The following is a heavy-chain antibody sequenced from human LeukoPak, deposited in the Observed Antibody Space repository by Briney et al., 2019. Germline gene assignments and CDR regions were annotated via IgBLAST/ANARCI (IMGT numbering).Heavy chain of an antibody. V-gene: IGHV1-2*02. J-gene: IGHJ3*02. Sequence: ASVKVSCKASGYTFTGHYMHWVRQAPGQGLEWMGWINPNSGGTNYAQKFQGRVTMTRDTSISTAYMELSRLRSDDTAVYYCARARGRITIFGVVIEGAFDIWGQGTMVTVSS. CDR1: GYTFTGHY. CDR2: INPNSGGT. CDR3: ARARGRITIFGVVIEGAFDI. D-gene: IGHD3-3*01.